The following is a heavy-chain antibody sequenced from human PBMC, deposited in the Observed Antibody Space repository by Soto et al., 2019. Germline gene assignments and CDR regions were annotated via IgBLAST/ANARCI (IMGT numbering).Heavy chain of an antibody. CDR3: ARDKYDRDIDHWFSEF. D-gene: IGHD3-3*01. V-gene: IGHV3-23*01. J-gene: IGHJ4*02. CDR2: VSESGIGT. Sequence: EVQLLESGGGLVQPRGSLRLSCAASGFTVSGYAMSWARQAPGKGLEWVSSVSESGIGTYYADSVKGRFTISRVTSKNTLYLQMNGLTVEDTAVYFCARDKYDRDIDHWFSEFWGPGTLVSVSS. CDR1: GFTVSGYA.